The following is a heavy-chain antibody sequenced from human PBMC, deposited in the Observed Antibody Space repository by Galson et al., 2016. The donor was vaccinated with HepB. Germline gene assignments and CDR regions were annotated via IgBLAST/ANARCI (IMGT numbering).Heavy chain of an antibody. CDR2: MHPNSGDT. CDR3: VRAYCSSSSCYYYGMDV. Sequence: SVKVSCKASGYTFSNYDINWVRQATGQGLEWMGWMHPNSGDTGYAQKFQGRVTMTRNTSITTAYMELSSLKSEDTAVYYCVRAYCSSSSCYYYGMDVWGQGTTVTVSS. CDR1: GYTFSNYD. V-gene: IGHV1-8*01. D-gene: IGHD2-2*01. J-gene: IGHJ6*02.